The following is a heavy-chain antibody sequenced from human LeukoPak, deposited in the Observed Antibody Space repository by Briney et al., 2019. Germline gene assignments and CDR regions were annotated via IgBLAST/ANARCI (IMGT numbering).Heavy chain of an antibody. CDR3: ARGGYDSSGYYYYFDF. Sequence: GGSLRISCAASGFTVNSNYMSWVRQAPGKGLEWVSTIYSGGSTYYTGSLKGRFTISRDNSKNTVYLQMNSLRAEDTAVYYCARGGYDSSGYYYYFDFWGQGTLVTVSS. V-gene: IGHV3-53*01. D-gene: IGHD3-22*01. J-gene: IGHJ4*02. CDR2: IYSGGST. CDR1: GFTVNSNY.